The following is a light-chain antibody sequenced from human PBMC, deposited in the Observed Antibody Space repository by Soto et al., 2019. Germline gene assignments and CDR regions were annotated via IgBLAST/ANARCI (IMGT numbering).Light chain of an antibody. CDR3: QQSYSYPHS. Sequence: DIRLTQSQSSLSAFLGARATIACRASQNINFNLNWYQQRPGKAPKLLVTTAPTFQSGVPSRFSASGSGADFTLTISGLQPEDSATYYCQQSYSYPHSFGQGTKVEI. J-gene: IGKJ2*01. CDR2: TAP. CDR1: QNINFN. V-gene: IGKV1-39*01.